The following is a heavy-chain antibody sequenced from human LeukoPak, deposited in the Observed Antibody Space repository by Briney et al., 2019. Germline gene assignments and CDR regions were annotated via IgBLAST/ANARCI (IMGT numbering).Heavy chain of an antibody. CDR3: ARDGRAYSSGWSLPYFDY. CDR2: IKQDGSEK. V-gene: IGHV3-7*01. Sequence: GGSLRLSCAASGFTFSSYWMSWVRQAPGKGLEWVANIKQDGSEKYYVDSVKGRFTISRDNAKNSLYLQMNRLRAEDTAVYYCARDGRAYSSGWSLPYFDYWGQGTLITVSS. CDR1: GFTFSSYW. D-gene: IGHD6-19*01. J-gene: IGHJ4*02.